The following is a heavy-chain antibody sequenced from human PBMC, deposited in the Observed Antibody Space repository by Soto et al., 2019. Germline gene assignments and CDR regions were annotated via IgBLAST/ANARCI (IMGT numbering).Heavy chain of an antibody. CDR2: MGSSGGST. Sequence: EVQLLESGGGLVQPGGSLRLSCAASGFTFSTYAMSCVRQAPGKGLEWGSGMGSSGGSTYYADSVQGRFTISRDNSKTSLYLKMNSLSAEDTDVYYCAPGRQLVLDYWCQGTLVTVSS. CDR1: GFTFSTYA. CDR3: APGRQLVLDY. J-gene: IGHJ4*02. D-gene: IGHD6-13*01. V-gene: IGHV3-23*01.